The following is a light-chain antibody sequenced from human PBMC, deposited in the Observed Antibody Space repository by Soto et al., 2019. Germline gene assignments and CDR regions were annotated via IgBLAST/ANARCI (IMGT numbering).Light chain of an antibody. CDR1: QGISSY. J-gene: IGKJ5*01. CDR3: QQSYSSIT. Sequence: AIRMTQSPSSLSASPGDRVTITCRASQGISSYLAWYQQKPGKAPKLLIYAASTLQSGVPSRFSGGGSGTDFTLTISSLKPEDFATYYCQQSYSSITFGQGTRL. V-gene: IGKV1-8*01. CDR2: AAS.